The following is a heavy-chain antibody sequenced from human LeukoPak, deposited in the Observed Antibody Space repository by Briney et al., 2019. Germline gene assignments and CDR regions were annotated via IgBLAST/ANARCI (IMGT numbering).Heavy chain of an antibody. V-gene: IGHV1-18*01. Sequence: ASVKVSCKASGYTFTSYDISWVRQAPGQGLEWMGWISAYNGNTNYAQKLQGRVTMTTDTSTSTAYMELRSLRSDDTAVYCCARDQSVYDFWSGQSNWFDPWGQGTLVTVSS. J-gene: IGHJ5*02. CDR1: GYTFTSYD. D-gene: IGHD3-3*01. CDR3: ARDQSVYDFWSGQSNWFDP. CDR2: ISAYNGNT.